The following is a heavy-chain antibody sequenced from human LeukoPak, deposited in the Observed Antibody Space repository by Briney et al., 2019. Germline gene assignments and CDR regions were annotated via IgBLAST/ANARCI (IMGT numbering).Heavy chain of an antibody. CDR3: AKDGPDYYDSSGLDY. J-gene: IGHJ4*02. D-gene: IGHD3-22*01. CDR1: GFTFSSYS. Sequence: GGSLRLSCAASGFTFSSYSMNWVRQAPGKGLEWVSYISHSSSTIYYADSVKGRFTISRDNAKKSLYLQMNSLRAEDTAVYYCAKDGPDYYDSSGLDYWGQGTLVTVSS. V-gene: IGHV3-48*01. CDR2: ISHSSSTI.